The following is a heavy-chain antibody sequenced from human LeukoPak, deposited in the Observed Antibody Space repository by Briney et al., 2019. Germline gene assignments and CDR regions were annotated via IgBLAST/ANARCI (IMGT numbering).Heavy chain of an antibody. CDR3: AREAPYCSSTSCYAVNRFDY. D-gene: IGHD2-2*01. J-gene: IGHJ4*02. CDR1: GFTFSSNS. Sequence: GSLRLSCVPSGFTFSSNSMRWACHAPGGGLEWVSYISSRRSTIYYADSVKAGYTISRDNAKNSLYLQMNSLRAEDTAVYYCAREAPYCSSTSCYAVNRFDYWGQGTLVTVSS. CDR2: ISSRRSTI. V-gene: IGHV3-48*01.